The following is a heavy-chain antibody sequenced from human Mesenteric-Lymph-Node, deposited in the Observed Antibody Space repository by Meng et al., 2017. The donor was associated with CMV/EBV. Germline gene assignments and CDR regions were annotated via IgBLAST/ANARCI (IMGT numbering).Heavy chain of an antibody. V-gene: IGHV3-20*04. J-gene: IGHJ4*02. CDR3: ARDVGVALDS. CDR2: INWNGGST. D-gene: IGHD2-15*01. CDR1: GFTFGDYA. Sequence: GESLKISCAASGFTFGDYAMHWVRQAPGKGLEWVSGINWNGGSTGYADSVKGRFTISRDNAKSSVYLQINSLRAEDTAVYFCARDVGVALDSWGQGTLVTVSS.